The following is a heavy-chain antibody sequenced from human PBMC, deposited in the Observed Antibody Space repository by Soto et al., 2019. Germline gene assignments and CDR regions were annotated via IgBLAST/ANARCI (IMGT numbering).Heavy chain of an antibody. CDR1: GFTFITYP. V-gene: IGHV3-30-3*01. D-gene: IGHD6-19*01. CDR2: ISYDGTNK. CDR3: AREYSGSGWYGTGDY. Sequence: GGSLRLSCAASGFTFITYPIHWVRLAPGKGLEWVAVISYDGTNKYYADSVKGRFTISRDISKNTMYLQMNSLRLEDTAVYYCAREYSGSGWYGTGDYWGPGTLVTVSS. J-gene: IGHJ4*02.